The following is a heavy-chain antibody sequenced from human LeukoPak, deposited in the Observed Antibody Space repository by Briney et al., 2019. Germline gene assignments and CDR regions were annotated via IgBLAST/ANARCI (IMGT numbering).Heavy chain of an antibody. CDR1: GGSISSSNW. CDR2: IYHSGST. V-gene: IGHV4-4*02. CDR3: ARMAQQQWLVRGITKRKTRGHTNNYFDY. J-gene: IGHJ4*02. Sequence: PSGTLSLTCAVSGGSISSSNWWSWVRQPPGKGLEWIGEIYHSGSTNYNPSLKSRVTISVDKSKNQFSLKLSSVTAADTAVYYCARMAQQQWLVRGITKRKTRGHTNNYFDYWGQGTLVTVSS. D-gene: IGHD6-19*01.